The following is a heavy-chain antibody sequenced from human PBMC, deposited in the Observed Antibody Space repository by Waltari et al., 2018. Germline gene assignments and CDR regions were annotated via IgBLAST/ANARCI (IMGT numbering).Heavy chain of an antibody. CDR1: GFTFSDNY. CDR3: ARVGYCSGGTCAGLDC. CDR2: IRNKADSYTT. Sequence: EVQLVESGGDLVQSGGSLRLSCAASGFTFSDNYMDWVRQAPGKGREWVGSIRNKADSYTTEYAASVKGRFTISRDDSKKSLYLQMNSLKTEDTAVYYCARVGYCSGGTCAGLDCWGQGILVTVSS. V-gene: IGHV3-72*01. D-gene: IGHD2-15*01. J-gene: IGHJ4*02.